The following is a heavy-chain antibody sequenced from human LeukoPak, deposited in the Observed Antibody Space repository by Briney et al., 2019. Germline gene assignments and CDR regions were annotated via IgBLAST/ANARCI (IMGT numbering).Heavy chain of an antibody. Sequence: PSETLSLTCAVYGGSFSGYYWSWIRQPPGKGLEWIGEINHSGSTYYNPSLKSRVTISVDSSKNQISLKLSSVTAADTAVYYCARLRYCSGGSCYPEYFDYWGQGTLVTVSS. CDR3: ARLRYCSGGSCYPEYFDY. J-gene: IGHJ4*02. V-gene: IGHV4-34*01. D-gene: IGHD2-15*01. CDR2: INHSGST. CDR1: GGSFSGYY.